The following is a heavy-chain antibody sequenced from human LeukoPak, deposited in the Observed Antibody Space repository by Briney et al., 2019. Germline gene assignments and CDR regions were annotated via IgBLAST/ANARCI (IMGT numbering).Heavy chain of an antibody. CDR2: IIPIFGTA. CDR1: GGTFSSYA. D-gene: IGHD3-22*01. J-gene: IGHJ3*02. Sequence: ASVKVTCKASGGTFSSYAISWVRQAAGQGLEWMGGIIPIFGTANYAQKFQGRVTITADESTSTAYMELSSLRSEDTAAYYCASRIRITMIVVAYDAFDIWGQGTMVTVSS. V-gene: IGHV1-69*13. CDR3: ASRIRITMIVVAYDAFDI.